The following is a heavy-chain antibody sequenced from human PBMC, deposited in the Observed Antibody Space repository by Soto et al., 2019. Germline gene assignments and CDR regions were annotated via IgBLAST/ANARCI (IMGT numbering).Heavy chain of an antibody. CDR2: IYYSGST. CDR1: GGSISSSSYY. V-gene: IGHV4-39*01. D-gene: IGHD3-3*01. J-gene: IGHJ5*02. CDR3: AGLRFLEWLPGRWFDP. Sequence: SETLSLTCTVSGGSISSSSYYWGWIRQPPGKGLEWIGSIYYSGSTYYNPSLKSRVTISVDTSKNQFSLKLSSVTAADTAVYYCAGLRFLEWLPGRWFDPWGQGTLVTVSS.